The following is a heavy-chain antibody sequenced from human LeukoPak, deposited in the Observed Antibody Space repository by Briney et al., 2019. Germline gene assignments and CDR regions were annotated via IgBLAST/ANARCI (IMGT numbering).Heavy chain of an antibody. CDR3: ARGGRTIFGVADY. Sequence: ASVKVSCKASGYTFTGYYMHWVRQAPGQGLEWMGWINPDSGGTNYAQKFQGRVTMTRDTSISTAYMDLIKLRSDDTAVYYCARGGRTIFGVADYWGQGTLVTVSS. CDR1: GYTFTGYY. CDR2: INPDSGGT. J-gene: IGHJ4*02. V-gene: IGHV1-2*02. D-gene: IGHD3-3*01.